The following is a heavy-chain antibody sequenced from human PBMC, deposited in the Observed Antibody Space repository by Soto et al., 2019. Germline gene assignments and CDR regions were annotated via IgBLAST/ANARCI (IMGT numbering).Heavy chain of an antibody. D-gene: IGHD6-13*01. J-gene: IGHJ4*02. CDR2: IRGSGTDT. V-gene: IGHV3-23*01. CDR1: GFIFSDYA. CDR3: GGHSIESACTY. Sequence: EVQLLESGGGLVQPGGSLRLSCAASGFIFSDYAVTWVRQAPGRGLQWVSSIRGSGTDTYYADSVTGRFIISRDNSRNTLYLQMNSLRVDDTAVYYCGGHSIESACTYWGQGTLVTVS.